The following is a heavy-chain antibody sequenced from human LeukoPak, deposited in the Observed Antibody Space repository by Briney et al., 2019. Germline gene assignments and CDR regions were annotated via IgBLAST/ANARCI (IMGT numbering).Heavy chain of an antibody. J-gene: IGHJ3*02. V-gene: IGHV4-59*04. CDR1: GGSISSYY. D-gene: IGHD7-27*01. CDR2: IYYSGST. CDR3: ARHRNSITGDRWAFDI. Sequence: SETLSLTCTVSGGSISSYYWSWIRQPPGKGLEWIGYIYYSGSTYYNPSLKSRVTISVDTSKNQFSLKLSSVTAADTAVYYCARHRNSITGDRWAFDIWGQGTMVTVSS.